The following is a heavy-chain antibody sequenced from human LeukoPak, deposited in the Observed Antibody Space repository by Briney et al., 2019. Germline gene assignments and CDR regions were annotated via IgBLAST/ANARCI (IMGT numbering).Heavy chain of an antibody. Sequence: GGSLRLSCAASGFTFSNYWMSWVRQAPGKGLEWVSSISSSSSYIYYADSVKGRFTISRDNAKNSLYLQMNSLRAEDTAVYYCARKGTMVRGVIITDFDYWGQGTLVTVSS. CDR3: ARKGTMVRGVIITDFDY. J-gene: IGHJ4*02. CDR1: GFTFSNYW. CDR2: ISSSSSYI. D-gene: IGHD3-10*01. V-gene: IGHV3-21*01.